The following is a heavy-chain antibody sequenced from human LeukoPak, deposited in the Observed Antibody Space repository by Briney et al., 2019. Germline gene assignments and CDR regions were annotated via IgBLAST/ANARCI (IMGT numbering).Heavy chain of an antibody. CDR1: GLTFSSYA. J-gene: IGHJ4*02. Sequence: GGSLSLSCAASGLTFSSYAMSWVRQAPGKGLDWGSAISDSGGATNYADSVKSRFTISRDDSKNTLYLQMNSLTAEDMAVYYCGKRSCSGGSCNCDYWGQGSLVTVSS. CDR3: GKRSCSGGSCNCDY. V-gene: IGHV3-23*01. CDR2: ISDSGGAT. D-gene: IGHD2-15*01.